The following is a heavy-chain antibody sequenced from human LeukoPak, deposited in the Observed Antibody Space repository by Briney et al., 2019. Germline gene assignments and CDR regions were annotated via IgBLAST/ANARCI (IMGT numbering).Heavy chain of an antibody. CDR3: ARELCSGGRCSLIFDY. CDR1: GFTFSSYE. J-gene: IGHJ4*02. D-gene: IGHD2-15*01. Sequence: GGSLRLSCAVSGFTFSSYEMNWVRQAPGKGLEWVSYISRSGDTIYYADSVKGRFTISRDNAKNSLYLQMNSPRAEDTAVYYCARELCSGGRCSLIFDYWGQGTLVTVSS. V-gene: IGHV3-48*03. CDR2: ISRSGDTI.